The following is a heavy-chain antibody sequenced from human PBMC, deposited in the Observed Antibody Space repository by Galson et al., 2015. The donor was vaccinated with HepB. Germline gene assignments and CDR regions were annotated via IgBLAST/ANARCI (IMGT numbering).Heavy chain of an antibody. CDR2: INAANGNT. CDR1: GYTFTTYA. V-gene: IGHV1-3*01. Sequence: SVKVSCKASGYTFTTYAMHWIRQAPGQRLEWMGWINAANGNTEYSQKFQGRVTITRDTSASTSYMELSRLRSEDAAVYYCATSYYDRSGYFYWGQGTLVTVSS. D-gene: IGHD3-22*01. J-gene: IGHJ4*02. CDR3: ATSYYDRSGYFY.